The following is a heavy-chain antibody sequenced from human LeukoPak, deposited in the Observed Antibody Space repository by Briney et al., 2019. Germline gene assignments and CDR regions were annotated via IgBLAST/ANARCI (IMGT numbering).Heavy chain of an antibody. CDR3: ARAPVVGQGGY. Sequence: GGSLRLSCAAPGFTVSSNYMSWVRQAPGKGLEWVSVIYSDDSTFHADSVKGRFTISRDNSKNTLYLQMNSLRAEDTAVYYCARAPVVGQGGYWGQGTLVTVSS. V-gene: IGHV3-53*01. D-gene: IGHD2-15*01. J-gene: IGHJ4*02. CDR2: IYSDDST. CDR1: GFTVSSNY.